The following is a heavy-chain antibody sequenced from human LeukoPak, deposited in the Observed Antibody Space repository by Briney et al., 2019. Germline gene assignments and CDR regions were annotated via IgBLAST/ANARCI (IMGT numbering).Heavy chain of an antibody. V-gene: IGHV1-69*13. CDR3: ASPGGSYHDRLSYYYYYYMDV. J-gene: IGHJ6*03. D-gene: IGHD1-26*01. CDR1: GGTFSSYA. CDR2: IIPIFGTA. Sequence: GASVKVSCKASGGTFSSYAISWVRQAPGQGLEWMGGIIPIFGTANYAQKFQGRVTITADESTSTAYMELSSLRSEDTAVYYCASPGGSYHDRLSYYYYYYMDVWGKGTTVTVSS.